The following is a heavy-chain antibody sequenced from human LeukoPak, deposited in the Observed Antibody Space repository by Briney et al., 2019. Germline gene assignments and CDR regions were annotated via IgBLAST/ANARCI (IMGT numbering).Heavy chain of an antibody. J-gene: IGHJ3*01. CDR3: AKAYLNSRAAAGNDAFDV. Sequence: PGGSLRLSCAASGFTFSSYAMHWVRQAPGKVLEYVSAISSNGGSTYYANSVKGRFTISRDNSKNTLNLQMISLRAEDTAIYYCAKAYLNSRAAAGNDAFDVWGQGTMITVSS. CDR2: ISSNGGST. D-gene: IGHD6-13*01. V-gene: IGHV3-64*01. CDR1: GFTFSSYA.